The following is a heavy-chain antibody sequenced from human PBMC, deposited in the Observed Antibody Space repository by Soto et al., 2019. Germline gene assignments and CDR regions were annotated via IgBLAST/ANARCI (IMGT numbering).Heavy chain of an antibody. J-gene: IGHJ6*02. CDR2: IYYSGST. Sequence: SETLSLTGTVSGGSISSSSYYWGWIRQPPGKGLEWIGSIYYSGSTYYNPYLTSRVTISVYTSKNQFSLKLSSVTAADPAVYSCAKGQWFPRGYGMDVWGRGTTVTVSS. CDR1: GGSISSSSYY. CDR3: AKGQWFPRGYGMDV. V-gene: IGHV4-39*01. D-gene: IGHD3-22*01.